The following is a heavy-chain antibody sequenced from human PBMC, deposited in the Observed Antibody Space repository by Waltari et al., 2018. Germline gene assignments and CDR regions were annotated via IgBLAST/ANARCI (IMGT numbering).Heavy chain of an antibody. CDR1: GGSFRGYY. D-gene: IGHD3-10*01. Sequence: QVQLQQWGAGLLKPSETLSLTCAVYGGSFRGYYWSWIRQPPGKGLEWIGESKHSGSTNYNPSLKSRVTRSVDTPKNQVSLKLSSVTAADTAVYYCARGRITMVRGVMSYFDYWGQGTLVTVSS. CDR3: ARGRITMVRGVMSYFDY. J-gene: IGHJ4*02. V-gene: IGHV4-34*01. CDR2: SKHSGST.